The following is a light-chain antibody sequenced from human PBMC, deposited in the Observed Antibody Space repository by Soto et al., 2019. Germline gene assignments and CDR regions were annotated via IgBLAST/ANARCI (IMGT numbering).Light chain of an antibody. V-gene: IGLV1-47*01. CDR1: SANIGSKY. J-gene: IGLJ2*01. Sequence: QSVLTQPPSASGTPGERVTISCSGSSANIGSKYVYWFQQLPGTAPKLLIYRNNQRPSGVPDRFSGSKSGTSATLASSGLRSEDEAEYYCAAWDDSRSGVVFGGGTKLTVL. CDR2: RNN. CDR3: AAWDDSRSGVV.